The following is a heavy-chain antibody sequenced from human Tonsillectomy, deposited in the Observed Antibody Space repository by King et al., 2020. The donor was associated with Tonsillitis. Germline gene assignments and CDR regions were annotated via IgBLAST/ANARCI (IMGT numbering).Heavy chain of an antibody. Sequence: VQLVESGGGLVQPGGSLRLSCAASGFTFSSYWMSWVRQAPGKGLEWVANIKQDGSEKYYVDSVKGRFTISRDNAKNSLYLQMNSLRAEDTAVYYCARDPQLGGDYAFWYFGLWGRGTLVTVSS. CDR1: GFTFSSYW. CDR3: ARDPQLGGDYAFWYFGL. CDR2: IKQDGSEK. J-gene: IGHJ2*01. D-gene: IGHD4-17*01. V-gene: IGHV3-7*03.